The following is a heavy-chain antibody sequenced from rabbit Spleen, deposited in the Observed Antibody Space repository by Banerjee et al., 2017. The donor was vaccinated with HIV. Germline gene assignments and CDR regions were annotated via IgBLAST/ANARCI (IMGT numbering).Heavy chain of an antibody. J-gene: IGHJ6*01. Sequence: QEQLVESGGGLVQPEGSLTLTCTASGFSFSSSYYMCWVRQAPGKGLEWIGCIYTGSSGFTYYASWAKGRFTCSKASSTTVTLQMTSLTAADTATYFCARDTGTSFSTYGMDLWGQGTLVTVS. CDR3: ARDTGTSFSTYGMDL. CDR2: IYTGSSGFT. CDR1: GFSFSSSYY. D-gene: IGHD8-1*01. V-gene: IGHV1S45*01.